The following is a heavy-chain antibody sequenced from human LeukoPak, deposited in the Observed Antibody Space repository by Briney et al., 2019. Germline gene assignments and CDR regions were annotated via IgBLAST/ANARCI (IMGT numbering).Heavy chain of an antibody. CDR3: ARDRGYGMDV. CDR2: IYYSGSP. J-gene: IGHJ6*02. V-gene: IGHV4-59*01. Sequence: PSETLSLTCTIAGGSISSYYWSWVRQPPGKGLEWIGYIYYSGSPNYNPSLQSRVTISVDTSKNQFSLKLSSVPAADTAVYYCARDRGYGMDVWGQGTTVTVSS. CDR1: GGSISSYY.